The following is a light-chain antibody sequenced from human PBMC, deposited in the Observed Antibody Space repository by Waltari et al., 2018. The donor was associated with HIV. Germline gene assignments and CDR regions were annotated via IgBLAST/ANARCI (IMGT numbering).Light chain of an antibody. CDR1: SSAVGRYNL. CDR3: CSYAGTTTFVV. CDR2: EVS. J-gene: IGLJ2*01. Sequence: QSALTQPASVSGSPGQSITISCTGTSSAVGRYNLVSWYQRHPGKAPKLMIYEVSKRPSGVSNRFSGSKSGNTASLTISGLQAEDEADYYCCSYAGTTTFVVFGGGTKLTVL. V-gene: IGLV2-23*02.